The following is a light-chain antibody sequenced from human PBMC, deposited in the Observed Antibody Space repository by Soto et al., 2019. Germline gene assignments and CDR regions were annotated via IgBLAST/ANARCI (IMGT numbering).Light chain of an antibody. CDR3: QQYDNLPYT. CDR2: AAS. CDR1: QDISNY. V-gene: IGKV1-33*01. J-gene: IGKJ2*01. Sequence: DIQMTQSPSSLSASVGDRVTITCQASQDISNYLNWYQQKPEKAPKLLIYAASNLETGVPSRFSGSGSGTDFTFTISSLQPEDIATYYWQQYDNLPYTFGQGTKLEIK.